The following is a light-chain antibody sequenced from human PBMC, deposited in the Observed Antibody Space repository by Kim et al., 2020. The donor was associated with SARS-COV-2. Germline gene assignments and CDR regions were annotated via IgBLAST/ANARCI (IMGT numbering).Light chain of an antibody. J-gene: IGKJ1*01. CDR2: GAS. V-gene: IGKV3-15*01. CDR3: QQYYNWPRT. CDR1: QSVLTN. Sequence: VSPGERATLSCRASQSVLTNLAWYQQKPGQAPRLLIYGASTRATGIPASFSGSGSGTEFTLTISSLQSEDFVTYYCQQYYNWPRTFGQGTKVDIK.